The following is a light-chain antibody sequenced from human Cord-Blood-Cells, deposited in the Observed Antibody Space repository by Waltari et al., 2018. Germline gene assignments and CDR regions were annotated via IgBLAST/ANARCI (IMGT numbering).Light chain of an antibody. V-gene: IGLV2-8*01. CDR2: EVS. CDR3: SSYAGSNNLV. Sequence: QSALTQPPSASGSPGQSVTISCTGTGSDVGGYNYVSWYKQHPGKAPKLMIYEVSKRPSGVPDRFSGSKSGNTASLTVSGLQAEDEADYYCSSYAGSNNLVFGTGTKVTVL. J-gene: IGLJ1*01. CDR1: GSDVGGYNY.